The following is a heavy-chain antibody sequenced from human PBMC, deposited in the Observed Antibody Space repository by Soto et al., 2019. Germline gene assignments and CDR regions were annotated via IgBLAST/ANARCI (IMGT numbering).Heavy chain of an antibody. Sequence: LSLTCTVSGGSISGYYWTWIRQPPGKGLEWIGYIFYSGVTNYNPSLKSRVTLSVDTSKNQFSLKLRSVTAADTAVYYCARVGSSGWSPDYWGRGTLVTVSS. CDR3: ARVGSSGWSPDY. J-gene: IGHJ4*02. CDR2: IFYSGVT. V-gene: IGHV4-59*01. D-gene: IGHD6-19*01. CDR1: GGSISGYY.